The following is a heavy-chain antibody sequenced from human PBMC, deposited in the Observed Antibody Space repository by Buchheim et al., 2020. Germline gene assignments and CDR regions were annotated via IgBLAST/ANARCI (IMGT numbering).Heavy chain of an antibody. D-gene: IGHD3-22*01. J-gene: IGHJ4*02. Sequence: QLQLQESGPGLVKPSETLSLTCTVSGGSISSSSYYWGWIRQPPGQGLEWIGSIYYSGSTYSNPSLKSRVTISVATSKNQFSLKLSSVTAAETAVYYCASLYYYDSSGSLPFDYWGQGTL. CDR3: ASLYYYDSSGSLPFDY. V-gene: IGHV4-39*01. CDR2: IYYSGST. CDR1: GGSISSSSYY.